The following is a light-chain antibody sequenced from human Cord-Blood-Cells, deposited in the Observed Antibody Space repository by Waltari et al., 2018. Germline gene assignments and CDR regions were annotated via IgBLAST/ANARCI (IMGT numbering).Light chain of an antibody. CDR2: EVS. Sequence: QSALTQPASASGSPGQSITISSTGTSRYLGGYNYVSWYQQHPGKAPKLMIYEVSNRASGVSNRFSGSKSGNTASLTISGLQAEDEADYYCSSYTSSSTLVFGGGTKLTVL. CDR3: SSYTSSSTLV. CDR1: SRYLGGYNY. V-gene: IGLV2-14*01. J-gene: IGLJ3*02.